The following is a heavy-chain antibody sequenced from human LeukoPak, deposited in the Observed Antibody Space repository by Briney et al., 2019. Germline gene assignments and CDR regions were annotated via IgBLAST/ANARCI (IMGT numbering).Heavy chain of an antibody. V-gene: IGHV4-39*07. J-gene: IGHJ4*02. CDR3: ARDPLH. CDR1: GGSISSSSYY. Sequence: SETLSLTCTVSGGSISSSSYYWGWIRQPPGKGLEWIGSNSGSTYYNPSLKSRVTISVDTSKNQFSLKLSSVTAADTAVYYCARDPLHWGQGTLVTVSS. CDR2: NSGST. D-gene: IGHD2-21*01.